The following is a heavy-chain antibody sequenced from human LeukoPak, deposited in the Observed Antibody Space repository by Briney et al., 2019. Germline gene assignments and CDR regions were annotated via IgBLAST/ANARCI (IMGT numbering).Heavy chain of an antibody. Sequence: ASVKVSCKASGYTFTSYGISWVRQAPGQGLEWMGWISAYNGNTNYAQKLQGRVTMTTDTSTSTAYMELRSLRSEDTAVYYCARASFGDTLGSFNYWGQGTLVTVSS. D-gene: IGHD4-17*01. V-gene: IGHV1-18*01. CDR3: ARASFGDTLGSFNY. CDR1: GYTFTSYG. J-gene: IGHJ4*02. CDR2: ISAYNGNT.